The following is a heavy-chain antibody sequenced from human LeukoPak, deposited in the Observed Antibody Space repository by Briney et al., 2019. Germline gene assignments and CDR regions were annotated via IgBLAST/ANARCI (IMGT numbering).Heavy chain of an antibody. V-gene: IGHV3-7*01. CDR3: ARDKRGNHF. CDR2: IKGDGSEK. Sequence: GGSLRLSCAASGFPFNTYWMTWVRRAPGKGLQWVATIKGDGSEKYYVDSVKGRFTISRDNAKNSLFLHMNSLRVEDTGIYYCARDKRGNHFWGQGALVTVSS. D-gene: IGHD1-14*01. J-gene: IGHJ4*02. CDR1: GFPFNTYW.